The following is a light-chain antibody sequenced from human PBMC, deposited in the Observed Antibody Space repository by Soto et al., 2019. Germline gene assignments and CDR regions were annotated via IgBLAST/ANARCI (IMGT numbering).Light chain of an antibody. CDR3: QQYNSYSWT. V-gene: IGKV1-5*01. CDR2: DAS. Sequence: DIQMTQSPSTLSASVGDSVTITCRASQSISSWLDWYQQKPGKAPKLLIYDASSLESGVPSRFSGSGSGTEFTLTISSLQADDFATYYCQQYNSYSWTLGQVTKVEIK. J-gene: IGKJ1*01. CDR1: QSISSW.